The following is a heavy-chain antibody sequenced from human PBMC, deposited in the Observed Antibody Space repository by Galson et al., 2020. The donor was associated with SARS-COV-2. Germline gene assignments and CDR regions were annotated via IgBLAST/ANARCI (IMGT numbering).Heavy chain of an antibody. CDR2: IRSNAYGGTT. D-gene: IGHD1-26*01. J-gene: IGHJ5*02. CDR1: GFTFGDYA. V-gene: IGHV3-49*03. CDR3: TRGSLGWETSSDYLSTTLDP. Sequence: GESLKISCTTSGFTFGDYAMSWFRQAPGKGPEWVGFIRSNAYGGTTEYAASVKGRFTISRDDSKSIAYLQMNSLKTEDTAVYYCTRGSLGWETSSDYLSTTLDPWGQGTLVTVSS.